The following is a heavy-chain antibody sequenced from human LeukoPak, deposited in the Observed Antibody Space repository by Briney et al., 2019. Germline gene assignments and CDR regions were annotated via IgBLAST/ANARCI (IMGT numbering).Heavy chain of an antibody. CDR1: GFTFSSYS. J-gene: IGHJ4*02. Sequence: SGGSLRLSCAASGFTFSSYSMNWVRQAPGKGLEWVSYISSSGSTIYYADSVKGRFTISRDNAKNSLYLQMNSLRAEDTAVYYCARRYCSGGSCYFDYWGQGALVTVSS. CDR2: ISSSGSTI. D-gene: IGHD2-15*01. CDR3: ARRYCSGGSCYFDY. V-gene: IGHV3-48*04.